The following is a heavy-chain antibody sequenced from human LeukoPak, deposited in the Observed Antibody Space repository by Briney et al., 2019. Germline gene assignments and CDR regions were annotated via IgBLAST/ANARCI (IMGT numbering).Heavy chain of an antibody. D-gene: IGHD3-22*01. J-gene: IGHJ5*02. CDR3: ARDLGQYYDTSDNWFDP. Sequence: GGSLRLSCAASGFTISSNYMSWVRQAPGKGLEWVSVIYSGGTTYYADSVKGRFTISRDNAKNTLNLQMNSLRAEDTAVYYCARDLGQYYDTSDNWFDPWGQGTLVTVSS. CDR1: GFTISSNY. CDR2: IYSGGTT. V-gene: IGHV3-66*01.